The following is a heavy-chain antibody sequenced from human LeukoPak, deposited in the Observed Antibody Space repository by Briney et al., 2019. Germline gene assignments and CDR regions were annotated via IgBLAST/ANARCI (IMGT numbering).Heavy chain of an antibody. CDR3: ARSPYCGGDCFRFYFDY. CDR1: GYTFTGYY. CDR2: INPNSGGT. V-gene: IGHV1-2*02. Sequence: ASVKVSCKASGYTFTGYYMHWVRQAPGQGLEWMGWINPNSGGTNYAQKFQGRVTMTRDTSISTAYMELSRLRSDDTAVYYCARSPYCGGDCFRFYFDYWGQGTLVTVSS. D-gene: IGHD2-21*02. J-gene: IGHJ4*02.